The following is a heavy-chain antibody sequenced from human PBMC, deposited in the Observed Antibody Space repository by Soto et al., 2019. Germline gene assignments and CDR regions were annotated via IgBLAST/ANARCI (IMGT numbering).Heavy chain of an antibody. CDR3: ARDPVEYLGWDY. D-gene: IGHD1-26*01. V-gene: IGHV3-7*03. J-gene: IGHJ4*02. Sequence: GGSLRLSCVASGFTSSNYWMSWVRQAPGKGPEWVANMNPDGSEKFYVDSVKGRFSISRDNARNSLYLQMNSLRAEDTAVYYCARDPVEYLGWDYWGQGTMVTVSS. CDR2: MNPDGSEK. CDR1: GFTSSNYW.